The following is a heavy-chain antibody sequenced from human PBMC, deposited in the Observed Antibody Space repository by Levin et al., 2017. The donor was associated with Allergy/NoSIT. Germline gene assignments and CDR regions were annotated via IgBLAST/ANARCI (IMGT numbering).Heavy chain of an antibody. Sequence: GESLKISCAASEFSFSTYWMYWVRQAPGKGLVWVSRISSDGNTTTYADSVKGRFTVSRDSAKKMLYLQMNSLRVEDTAVYYCARRWDYNDYGMDVWGQGTTVTVSS. V-gene: IGHV3-74*01. J-gene: IGHJ6*02. CDR1: EFSFSTYW. CDR2: ISSDGNTT. CDR3: ARRWDYNDYGMDV. D-gene: IGHD3-16*01.